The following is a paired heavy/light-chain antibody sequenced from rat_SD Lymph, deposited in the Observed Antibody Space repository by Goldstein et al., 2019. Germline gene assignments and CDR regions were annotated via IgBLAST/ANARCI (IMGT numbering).Light chain of an antibody. CDR3: EQYYDTPFT. CDR2: WAS. Sequence: DIVMTQTPSSQAVSAGEKVTMSCKSSQSLLYSENKKNYLAWYQQKPGQSPKLLISWASTRESGVPDRFIGSGSGTDFTLTISSVQAEDLAVYYCEQYYDTPFTFGSGTKLEIK. CDR1: QSLLYSENKKNY. J-gene: IGKJ4*01. V-gene: IGKV8S4*01.
Heavy chain of an antibody. D-gene: IGHD4-3*01. CDR1: GFTFNNYW. CDR2: ITNTGGST. J-gene: IGHJ4*01. CDR3: TRVLIRGTGVMDA. V-gene: IGHV5-31*01. Sequence: EVQLVESGGGLVQPGRSLKLSCVASGFTFNNYWMTWIRQAPGKGLEWVASITNTGGSTYYPDSVKGRFTISRDNAKSTLYLQMNSLRSEDTATYYCTRVLIRGTGVMDAWGQGASVTVSS.